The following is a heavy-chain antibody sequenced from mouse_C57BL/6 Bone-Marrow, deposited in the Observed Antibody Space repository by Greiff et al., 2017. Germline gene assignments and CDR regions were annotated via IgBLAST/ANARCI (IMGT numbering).Heavy chain of an antibody. J-gene: IGHJ3*01. D-gene: IGHD1-1*01. V-gene: IGHV5-4*01. CDR3: ARDRVYYGSSFWFAY. CDR1: GFTFSSYA. CDR2: ISDGGSYT. Sequence: EVKLQESGGGLVKPGGSLKLSCAASGFTFSSYAMSWVRQTPEKRLEWVATISDGGSYTYYPDNVKGRFPISRDNAKNNLYLQMSHLKSEDTAMYYCARDRVYYGSSFWFAYWGQGTLVTVSA.